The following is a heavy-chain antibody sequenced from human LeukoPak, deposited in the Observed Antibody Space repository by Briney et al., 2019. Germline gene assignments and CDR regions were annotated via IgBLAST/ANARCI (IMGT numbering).Heavy chain of an antibody. D-gene: IGHD2-21*02. Sequence: GGSLRLSCAASGFTFSSYAMNWVRQAPGKRLEWVSSISSSSSYIYYADSVKGRFTISRDNAKNSLYLQMNSLRAEDTAVYYCARDDYCGGDCYFDAFDIWGQGTMVTVSS. CDR2: ISSSSSYI. J-gene: IGHJ3*02. CDR1: GFTFSSYA. V-gene: IGHV3-21*01. CDR3: ARDDYCGGDCYFDAFDI.